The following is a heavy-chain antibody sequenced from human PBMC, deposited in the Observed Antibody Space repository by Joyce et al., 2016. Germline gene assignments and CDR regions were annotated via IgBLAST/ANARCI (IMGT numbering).Heavy chain of an antibody. CDR2: INPNSGDT. V-gene: IGHV1-2*02. CDR3: AREKLLVVRNYYYYMDI. J-gene: IGHJ6*03. Sequence: HVQLVDSGAEVKKPGASVKVSCTASGYTFTAYSIHWVRQAPGQGLEWVGGINPNSGDTNYAEKFQGRVTMTRRTSISTAYMELSRLRSDDTAVYFCAREKLLVVRNYYYYMDIWGKGTPVTVSS. D-gene: IGHD3-22*01. CDR1: GYTFTAYS.